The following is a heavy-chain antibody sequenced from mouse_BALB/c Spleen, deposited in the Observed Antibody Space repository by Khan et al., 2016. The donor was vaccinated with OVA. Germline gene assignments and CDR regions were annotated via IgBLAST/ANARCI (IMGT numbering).Heavy chain of an antibody. CDR2: IWGGGST. CDR3: AKGVWSYYYAVDY. Sequence: QVQLKESGPGLVAPSQNLSITCSVSGFSLTDYGVSWIRQPPGKGLEWLGVIWGGGSTYYNSALVSRLSISKDNSKSQVFLKMNSLQTDDTAMYYCAKGVWSYYYAVDYWGQGTSVTVSS. J-gene: IGHJ4*01. CDR1: GFSLTDYG. D-gene: IGHD2-10*02. V-gene: IGHV2-6-5*01.